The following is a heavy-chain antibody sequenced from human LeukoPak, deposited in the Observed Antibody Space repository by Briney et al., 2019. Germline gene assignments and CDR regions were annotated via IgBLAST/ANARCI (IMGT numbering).Heavy chain of an antibody. CDR2: INSSSSYI. CDR3: ARDHSYVGATPPGDY. J-gene: IGHJ4*02. Sequence: GGSLRLSCAASGFTFSSYSMNWVRQAPGKGLEWVSSINSSSSYIYYADSVKGRFTISRDNAKNSLYLQMNSLRAEDTAVYYCARDHSYVGATPPGDYWGQGTLVTVSS. CDR1: GFTFSSYS. D-gene: IGHD1-26*01. V-gene: IGHV3-21*01.